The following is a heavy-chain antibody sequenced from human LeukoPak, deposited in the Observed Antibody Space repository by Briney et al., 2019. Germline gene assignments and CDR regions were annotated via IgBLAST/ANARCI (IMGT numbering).Heavy chain of an antibody. V-gene: IGHV3-11*06. CDR1: GFTFSDYY. J-gene: IGHJ3*02. D-gene: IGHD2-21*02. Sequence: GGSLRLSCAASGFTFSDYYMSWIRQAPGKGLEWVSYISSSSSYTNYADSVKGRFTISRDNAKNSLYLQMNSLRAEDTAVYYCARDRGVTLIGPIYAFDIWGQGTMVTVSS. CDR2: ISSSSSYT. CDR3: ARDRGVTLIGPIYAFDI.